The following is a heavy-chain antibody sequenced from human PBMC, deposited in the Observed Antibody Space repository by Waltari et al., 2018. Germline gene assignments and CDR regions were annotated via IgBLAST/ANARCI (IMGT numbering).Heavy chain of an antibody. CDR1: GXTFGNDW. CDR3: AXXLGVPGY. CDR2: FSKXGSIT. Sequence: EVQLVESGGGLXQPGGSLRLSXAASGXTFGNDWMYWGRQAPGKGLVWVSLFSKXGSITSYAXSVKXRFXISXXXAXNTLYLQXXXLRAXDTAVYYCAXXLGVPGYXGQGTLVTVXS. V-gene: IGHV3-74*01. D-gene: IGHD1-1*01. J-gene: IGHJ4*02.